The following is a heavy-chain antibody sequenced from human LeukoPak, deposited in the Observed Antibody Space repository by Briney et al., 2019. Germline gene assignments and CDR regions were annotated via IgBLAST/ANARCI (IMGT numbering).Heavy chain of an antibody. CDR2: IKQDGSEK. V-gene: IGHV3-7*01. J-gene: IGHJ6*02. D-gene: IGHD6-6*01. CDR1: GFTFSSYW. Sequence: GGSLRLSCAASGFTFSSYWMSWVRQAPGKGLEWVANIKQDGSEKYYVDSVKGRFTISRDNDKNSLYLQMNSLRAEDTAVYYCARWGAARQAKYYYYGMDVWGQGTTVTVSS. CDR3: ARWGAARQAKYYYYGMDV.